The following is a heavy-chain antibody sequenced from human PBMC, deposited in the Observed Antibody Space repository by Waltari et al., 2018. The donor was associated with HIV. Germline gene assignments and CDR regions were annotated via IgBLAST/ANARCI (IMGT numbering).Heavy chain of an antibody. V-gene: IGHV3-15*01. CDR1: GLTISKAW. J-gene: IGHJ4*02. CDR3: TAELDASSASDS. Sequence: EVQLVESGGGLVKPGGSLRLSCEASGLTISKAWRSWVRQAPGKGLEWVGRIRSESYDGTRDYGPLVKGRFTVSRDDSKNTVYLQMNSLKTEDTAVYFCTAELDASSASDSWGQGTLVTVSS. D-gene: IGHD2-2*01. CDR2: IRSESYDGTR.